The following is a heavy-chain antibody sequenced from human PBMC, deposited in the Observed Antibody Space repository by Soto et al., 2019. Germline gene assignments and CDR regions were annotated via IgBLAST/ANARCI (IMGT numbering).Heavy chain of an antibody. D-gene: IGHD3-9*01. Sequence: QVQLVQSGAEVKKPGSSVKVSCKASGGTFSSYAISWVRQAPGQGLEWMGGIIPIFGTANYAQKFQGRVTITADESTSTAYMELSSLRSEDTAVYYCARGGYDILTGYYSYYYYGMDVWGQGTTVTVSS. CDR2: IIPIFGTA. CDR3: ARGGYDILTGYYSYYYYGMDV. CDR1: GGTFSSYA. V-gene: IGHV1-69*01. J-gene: IGHJ6*02.